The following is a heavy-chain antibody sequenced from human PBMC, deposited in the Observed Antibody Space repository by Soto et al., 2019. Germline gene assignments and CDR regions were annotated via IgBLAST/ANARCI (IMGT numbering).Heavy chain of an antibody. D-gene: IGHD6-13*01. CDR2: IYTSGSG. J-gene: IGHJ6*02. V-gene: IGHV4-4*07. CDR1: GGSISSYY. Sequence: SETLSLTCTVSGGSISSYYWNWIRQPAGKGLEWIGRIYTSGSGNVNPSLKSRVTMSVDTSKNQFSLKLSPVTAADTAVYYCARERQLEIYSYYYAMDVWGQGTPVTVSS. CDR3: ARERQLEIYSYYYAMDV.